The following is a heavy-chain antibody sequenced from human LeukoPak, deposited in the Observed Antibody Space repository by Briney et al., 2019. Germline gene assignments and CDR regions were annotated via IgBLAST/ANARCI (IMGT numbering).Heavy chain of an antibody. CDR1: GFTFSSYA. CDR3: AKDRGRYSSSWNYFDY. J-gene: IGHJ4*02. D-gene: IGHD6-13*01. Sequence: GGSLRLSCAASGFTFSSYAMSWVRQAPGKGLEWVSAISGSGGSTYYADSVKGRFTISRDNSKNTRYLQMNSLRAEDTAVYYCAKDRGRYSSSWNYFDYWGQGTLVTVSS. V-gene: IGHV3-23*01. CDR2: ISGSGGST.